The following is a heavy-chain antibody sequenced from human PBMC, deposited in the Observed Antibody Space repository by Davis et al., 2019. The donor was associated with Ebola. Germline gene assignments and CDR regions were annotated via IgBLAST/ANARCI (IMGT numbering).Heavy chain of an antibody. Sequence: ASVTVSCKASGYTFISYAIHWVRQAPGKRLDWMGSINPTSGSKEFSEKFQDRVTISRDTPATTVYMELSSLTSEDTAVYFCARDDGRTWNLDSWGQGSLVTVSS. J-gene: IGHJ4*02. CDR2: INPTSGSK. CDR3: ARDDGRTWNLDS. V-gene: IGHV1-3*01. D-gene: IGHD1-1*01. CDR1: GYTFISYA.